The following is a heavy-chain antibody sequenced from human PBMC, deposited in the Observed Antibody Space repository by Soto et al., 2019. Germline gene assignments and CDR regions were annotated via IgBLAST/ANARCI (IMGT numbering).Heavy chain of an antibody. V-gene: IGHV1-69*13. CDR3: ARDSRDSSGYYFYFDY. J-gene: IGHJ4*02. CDR2: IIPIFGTA. D-gene: IGHD3-22*01. CDR1: GGTFSSYA. Sequence: ASVKVSCKASGGTFSSYAISWVRQAPGQGLEWMGGIIPIFGTANYAQKFQGRVTITADESTSTAYMELSSLRSEDTAVYYCARDSRDSSGYYFYFDYWGQGTLVTVSS.